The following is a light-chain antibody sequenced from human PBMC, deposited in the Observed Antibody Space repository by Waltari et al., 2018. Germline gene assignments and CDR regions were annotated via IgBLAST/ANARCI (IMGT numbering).Light chain of an antibody. CDR1: QDISNY. V-gene: IGKV1-27*01. CDR3: QKYNSALT. J-gene: IGKJ5*01. Sequence: DIQMTQSPSSLSASVGDRVTITCRPSQDISNYLAWYQQTPGKVPKLLIYAASTLQSGVPSRFSGSGSGTDFTLTISSLQPEDVATYYCQKYNSALTFGQGTRLEIK. CDR2: AAS.